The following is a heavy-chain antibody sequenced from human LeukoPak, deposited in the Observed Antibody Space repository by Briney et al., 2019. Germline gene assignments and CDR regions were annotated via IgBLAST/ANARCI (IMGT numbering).Heavy chain of an antibody. Sequence: NTSETLSLTCTVSDDSFSTHYWTWIRQPPGKGLEWIGYISYSGSTNYNPSLKSRVTMSVDTSKNQFSLKLSSVTAADTAVYYCARDPTTVTKGFDIWGQGTMVTVSS. CDR3: ARDPTTVTKGFDI. V-gene: IGHV4-59*11. CDR2: ISYSGST. D-gene: IGHD4-17*01. J-gene: IGHJ3*02. CDR1: DDSFSTHY.